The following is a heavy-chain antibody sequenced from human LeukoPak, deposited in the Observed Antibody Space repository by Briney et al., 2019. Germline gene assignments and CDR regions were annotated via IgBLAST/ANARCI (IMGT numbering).Heavy chain of an antibody. CDR2: IYSGGST. CDR3: AKDERYCSSTSCKGY. D-gene: IGHD2-2*01. Sequence: GGSLRLSCAASGFTVSSNYMGWVRQAPGKGLEWVSVIYSGGSTYYADSVKGRFTISRDNSKNTLYLQMNSLRAEDTAVYYCAKDERYCSSTSCKGYWGQGTLVTVSS. J-gene: IGHJ4*02. V-gene: IGHV3-53*01. CDR1: GFTVSSNY.